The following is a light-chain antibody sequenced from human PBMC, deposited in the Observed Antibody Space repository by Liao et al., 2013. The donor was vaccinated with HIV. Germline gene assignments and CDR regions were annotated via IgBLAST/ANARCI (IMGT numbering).Light chain of an antibody. CDR1: NIGSKS. CDR3: QVWDSSSDHPYV. V-gene: IGLV3-21*01. J-gene: IGLJ1*01. CDR2: YDS. Sequence: SYXLTQPPSVSVAPGKTARITCGGNNIGSKSVHWYQQKPGQAPVLVIYYDSDRPSGIPERFSGSNSGNTATLTISRVEAGDEADYYCQVWDSSSDHPYVFGTGTKVTVL.